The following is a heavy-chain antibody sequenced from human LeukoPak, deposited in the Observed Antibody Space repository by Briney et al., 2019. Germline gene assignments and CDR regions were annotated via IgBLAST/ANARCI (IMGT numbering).Heavy chain of an antibody. V-gene: IGHV1-2*02. CDR2: INPNSGGT. Sequence: GASVKVSCKASGYTFTSYDINWVRQATGQGLEWMGWINPNSGGTNYAQKFQGRVTMTRDTSISTAYMELSRLRSDDTAVYYCARSPHATRGPDVWGKGTTVTVSS. CDR1: GYTFTSYD. D-gene: IGHD3-10*01. J-gene: IGHJ6*04. CDR3: ARSPHATRGPDV.